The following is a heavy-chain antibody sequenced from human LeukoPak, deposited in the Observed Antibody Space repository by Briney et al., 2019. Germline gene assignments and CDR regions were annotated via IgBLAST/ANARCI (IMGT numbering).Heavy chain of an antibody. CDR3: ARGVKRWLQFSSSYYYYMDV. J-gene: IGHJ6*03. V-gene: IGHV3-20*04. D-gene: IGHD5-24*01. CDR1: GFTFDDYG. CDR2: INWNGGST. Sequence: GGSLRLSCPASGFTFDDYGMSWVRQAPGKGLEWVSGINWNGGSTGYADSVKGRFTISRDNAKNSLYLQMNSLRAEDTALYYCARGVKRWLQFSSSYYYYMDVWGKGTTVTVFS.